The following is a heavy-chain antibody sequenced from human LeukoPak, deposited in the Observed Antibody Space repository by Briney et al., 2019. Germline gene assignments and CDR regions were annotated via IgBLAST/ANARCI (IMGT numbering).Heavy chain of an antibody. D-gene: IGHD3-22*01. CDR2: ISAGGGST. J-gene: IGHJ4*02. V-gene: IGHV3-23*01. CDR3: ARDKYYYDSSGYYFPDYFDY. CDR1: GFTFSSYA. Sequence: PGGSLRLSCAASGFTFSSYAMSWVRQAPGKGLEWVAGISAGGGSTYYADSVKGRFTISRDNAKNSLYLQMNSLRAEDTAVYYCARDKYYYDSSGYYFPDYFDYWGQGTLVTVSS.